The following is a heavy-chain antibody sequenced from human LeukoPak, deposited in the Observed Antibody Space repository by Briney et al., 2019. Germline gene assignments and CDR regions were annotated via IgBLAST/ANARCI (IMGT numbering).Heavy chain of an antibody. D-gene: IGHD2-15*01. J-gene: IGHJ4*02. CDR3: AKLCSGGSCSADY. CDR2: ISWNSGSI. Sequence: GGSLRLSCAASGFTFSSYEMNWVRQAPGKGLEWVSGISWNSGSIGYADSVKGRFTISRDNAKNSLYLQMNSLRAEDTALYYCAKLCSGGSCSADYWGQGTLVTVSS. V-gene: IGHV3-9*01. CDR1: GFTFSSYE.